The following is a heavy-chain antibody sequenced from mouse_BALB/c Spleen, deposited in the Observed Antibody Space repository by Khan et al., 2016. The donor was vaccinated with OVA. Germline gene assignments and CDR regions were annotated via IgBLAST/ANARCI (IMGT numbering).Heavy chain of an antibody. V-gene: IGHV1-7*01. Sequence: VQLQESGAELAKPGASVKMSCKASGYTFTTYWMHWVKQRPGQGLEWIGYINPTSGFTDYNQKFKDKATLTADKSSSTAYMQLGSLTSDDSAVYYCARDRIDYWGQGTTRTVSS. CDR3: ARDRIDY. J-gene: IGHJ2*01. CDR2: INPTSGFT. CDR1: GYTFTTYW.